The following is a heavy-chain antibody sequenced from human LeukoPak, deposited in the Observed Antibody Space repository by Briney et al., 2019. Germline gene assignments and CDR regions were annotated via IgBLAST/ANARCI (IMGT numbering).Heavy chain of an antibody. Sequence: TGGSLRLSCAASGFTFDDYAMHWVRHAPGKGLEWVSGISWNSGSTYYADSVKGRFTISRDNSKNTLYLQMNSLRAEDTAVYYCAKDLEGVYWGQGTLVTVSS. V-gene: IGHV3-23*01. CDR2: ISWNSGST. CDR1: GFTFDDYA. CDR3: AKDLEGVY. D-gene: IGHD3-16*01. J-gene: IGHJ4*02.